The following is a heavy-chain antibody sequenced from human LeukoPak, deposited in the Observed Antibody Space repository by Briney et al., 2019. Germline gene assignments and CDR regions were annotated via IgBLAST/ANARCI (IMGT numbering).Heavy chain of an antibody. V-gene: IGHV3-23*01. D-gene: IGHD3-10*01. J-gene: IGHJ6*04. CDR2: TSGGTT. CDR1: GFTFSTYA. CDR3: ANPYFMVRGVTSPRYGMDV. Sequence: GGSLRLSCAASGFTFSTYAMNWVRQAPGKGLEWVSTTSGGTTYYADSVKGRFTISRDNSKNTLYLQMNSLRAEDTAVYYCANPYFMVRGVTSPRYGMDVWGKGTTVTVSS.